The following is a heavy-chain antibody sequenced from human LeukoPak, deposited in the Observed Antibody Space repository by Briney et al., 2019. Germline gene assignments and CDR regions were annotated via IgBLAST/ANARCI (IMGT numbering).Heavy chain of an antibody. CDR3: ARSIITMVRGVRPGFDY. V-gene: IGHV4-4*07. D-gene: IGHD3-10*01. J-gene: IGHJ4*02. CDR1: GGSISSYY. CDR2: IYTSGST. Sequence: PSETLSLTCTVSGGSISSYYWSWIRQPAGKGLEWIGRIYTSGSTNYNPSLKSRVTMSVDTSKNQFSLKLSAVTAADTAVYYCARSIITMVRGVRPGFDYWGQGTLSPSPQ.